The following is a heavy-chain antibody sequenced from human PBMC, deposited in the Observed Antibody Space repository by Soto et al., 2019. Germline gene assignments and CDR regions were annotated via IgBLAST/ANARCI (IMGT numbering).Heavy chain of an antibody. CDR2: INHSGST. D-gene: IGHD2-8*02. CDR3: ARETIDWTGIGFDY. J-gene: IGHJ4*02. Sequence: QVQLQQWGAGLLKPSETLSLTCAVYGGSFSGYYWSWIRQPPGKGLEWIGEINHSGSTNYNPSLKSRVTISVDTSKNQFSLKLISVNAADTAVYYCARETIDWTGIGFDYWGQGTLVTVSS. CDR1: GGSFSGYY. V-gene: IGHV4-34*01.